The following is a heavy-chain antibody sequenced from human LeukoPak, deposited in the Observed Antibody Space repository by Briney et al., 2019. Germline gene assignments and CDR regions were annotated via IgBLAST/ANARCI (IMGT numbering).Heavy chain of an antibody. CDR2: INSNSSNI. V-gene: IGHV3-48*04. CDR1: GFTFSSYR. CDR3: ARDLVSVVVVADYYYYGMDV. Sequence: GGSLRLSCAASGFTFSSYRMNWVRQAPGKGLEWVSYINSNSSNIYYVDSVKGRFTISRDNAKNSLYLQMNSLRAEDTAVYYCARDLVSVVVVADYYYYGMDVWGQGTTVTVSS. J-gene: IGHJ6*02. D-gene: IGHD2-15*01.